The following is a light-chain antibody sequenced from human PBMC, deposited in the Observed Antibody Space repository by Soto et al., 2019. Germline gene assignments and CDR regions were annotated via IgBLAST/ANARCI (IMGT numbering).Light chain of an antibody. CDR1: QGIGNY. CDR2: GAS. Sequence: DIQMTQSPSSLSASVGDRFIITCRASQGIGNYLAWYQHKPGKVPKLLIYGASTLQSRVPSRFSGGGSGTEFTLTISGLQIEDLATYYCQVYNNGPPGFGQGTQLEIK. CDR3: QVYNNGPPG. V-gene: IGKV1-27*01. J-gene: IGKJ5*01.